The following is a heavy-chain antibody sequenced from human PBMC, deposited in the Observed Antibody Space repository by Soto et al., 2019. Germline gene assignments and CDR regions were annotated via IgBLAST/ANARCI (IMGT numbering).Heavy chain of an antibody. CDR3: ARLTMVRGVISNYFDY. CDR2: MYHSGST. Sequence: SETLSLTCAVSGGSISSGGYSWSWIRQPPGKGLEWIGYMYHSGSTYYNPSLKSRVTISVDTSKNQFSLKLSSVTAADTAVYYCARLTMVRGVISNYFDYWGQGTLVTVSS. J-gene: IGHJ4*02. D-gene: IGHD3-10*01. CDR1: GGSISSGGYS. V-gene: IGHV4-30-2*03.